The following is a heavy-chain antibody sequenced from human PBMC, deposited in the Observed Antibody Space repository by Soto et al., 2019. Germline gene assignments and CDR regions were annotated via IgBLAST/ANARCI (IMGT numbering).Heavy chain of an antibody. CDR2: IRYDGSNK. CDR1: GFNFKTYD. Sequence: QVQLVESGGGVVQPGRSLSLSCAGTGFNFKTYDIHWVRQAPGKGLEWVALIRYDGSNKYYGDSVKGRFTVSRDNSQNTVTLQMNSLRVVDTALYYCARERGFGEPADSWGQGTPVTVSS. J-gene: IGHJ4*02. D-gene: IGHD3-10*01. CDR3: ARERGFGEPADS. V-gene: IGHV3-33*01.